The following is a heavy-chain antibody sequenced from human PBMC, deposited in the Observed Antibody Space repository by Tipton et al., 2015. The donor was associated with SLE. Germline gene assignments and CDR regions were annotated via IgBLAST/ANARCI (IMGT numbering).Heavy chain of an antibody. CDR3: ARGDDYGDY. Sequence: QLVQSGPEVKKPGASVKVSCTASGYTFSSNYTHWVRQAPGQGLEWMGIVNPDTGGTSYAQRFQGRVTVTADTSSSTVYVELSSLRFDDTAVYYCARGDDYGDYWGQGSLVTVSS. J-gene: IGHJ4*02. V-gene: IGHV1-46*01. CDR1: GYTFSSNY. CDR2: VNPDTGGT.